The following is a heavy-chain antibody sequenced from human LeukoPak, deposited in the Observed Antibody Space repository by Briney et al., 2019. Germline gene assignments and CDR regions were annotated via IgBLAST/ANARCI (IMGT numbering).Heavy chain of an antibody. D-gene: IGHD3-22*01. CDR1: GFTFSSYA. CDR2: ITSNGGST. CDR3: ARGYYDSSAYYSGSLWEYFDS. J-gene: IGHJ4*02. Sequence: GGSLTLSCAASGFTFSSYAMHWVRQAPGKGLEYVSAITSNGGSTYYADSVKGRFTISRDNSKNTVYLQMGSLRAEDMAVYYCARGYYDSSAYYSGSLWEYFDSWGQGTLVTVSS. V-gene: IGHV3-64*02.